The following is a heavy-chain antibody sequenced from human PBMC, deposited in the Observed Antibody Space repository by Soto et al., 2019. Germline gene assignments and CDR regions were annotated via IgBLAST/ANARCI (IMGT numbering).Heavy chain of an antibody. CDR2: ISWNSGSI. D-gene: IGHD3-16*02. V-gene: IGHV3-9*01. CDR3: ARGRLYIWGSYRPDDAFDI. CDR1: GFTFDDYA. J-gene: IGHJ3*02. Sequence: GGSLRLSCAAFGFTFDDYAMHWVRQAPGKSLEWVSGISWNSGSIGYADSVKGRFTISRDNAKNSLYLQMNSLRAEDTAVYYCARGRLYIWGSYRPDDAFDIWGQGTMVTVSS.